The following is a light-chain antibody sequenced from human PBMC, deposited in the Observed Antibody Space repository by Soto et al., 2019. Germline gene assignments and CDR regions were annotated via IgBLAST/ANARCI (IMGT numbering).Light chain of an antibody. CDR2: DVS. J-gene: IGLJ2*01. CDR3: SSHASGSTLI. Sequence: QSALTQPASVSGSPGQSTTISCPGTSSDVGAYNHISWYQQHPGKAPKLLIYDVSNRPSGLSNRFSGSKSGNTASLTIAGLQADDEADYYCSSHASGSTLIFGGGTKVTVL. CDR1: SSDVGAYNH. V-gene: IGLV2-14*03.